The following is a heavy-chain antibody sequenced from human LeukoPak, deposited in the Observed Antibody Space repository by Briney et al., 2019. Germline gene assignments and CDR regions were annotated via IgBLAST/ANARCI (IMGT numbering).Heavy chain of an antibody. CDR2: IYHSGST. Sequence: PSETLSLTCTVSGYSISSGYYWGWIRQPPGKGLEWIGSIYHSGSTYYNPSLKSRVTISVDTSKNQFSLKLSSVTAADTAVYYCARGYRQAYYYYYYMDVWGKGTTVTVSS. D-gene: IGHD5-18*01. CDR3: ARGYRQAYYYYYYMDV. CDR1: GYSISSGYY. V-gene: IGHV4-38-2*02. J-gene: IGHJ6*03.